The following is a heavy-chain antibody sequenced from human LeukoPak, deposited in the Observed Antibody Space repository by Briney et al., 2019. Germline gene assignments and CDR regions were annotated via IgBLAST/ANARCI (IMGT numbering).Heavy chain of an antibody. CDR3: ARQGYYDRYFDY. Sequence: PSETLSLTCAVYGESFSGYYWGWIRQPPGKGLEWIGSIYYSGSTYYNPSLKSRVTISVDTSKNQFSLKLSSVTAADTAVYYCARQGYYDRYFDYWGQGTLVTVSS. CDR1: GESFSGYY. J-gene: IGHJ4*02. V-gene: IGHV4-39*01. D-gene: IGHD3-22*01. CDR2: IYYSGST.